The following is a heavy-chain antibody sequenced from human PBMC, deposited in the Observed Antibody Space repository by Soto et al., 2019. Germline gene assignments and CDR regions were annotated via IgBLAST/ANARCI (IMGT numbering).Heavy chain of an antibody. CDR1: GGSISSGGYY. D-gene: IGHD3-10*01. Sequence: SETLSLTCTVSGGSISSGGYYWSWIRQHPGKGLEWIGYIYYSGSTYYNPSLKSRVTISVDTSKNQFSLKLSSVTAADTAVYYCARGSGRDNWFDPWGQGTLVTVSS. CDR2: IYYSGST. CDR3: ARGSGRDNWFDP. J-gene: IGHJ5*02. V-gene: IGHV4-31*03.